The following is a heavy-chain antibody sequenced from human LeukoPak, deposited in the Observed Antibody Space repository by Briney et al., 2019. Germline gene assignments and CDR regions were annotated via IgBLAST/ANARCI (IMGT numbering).Heavy chain of an antibody. Sequence: PGGSLRLSCGASGFTFSSYWMSWVRQAPGKGLEWVANIKQDGSEKYYVDSVKGRFTISRDNAKNSLYLQMNSLRAEDTAVYYCARVAAASFDYWGQGTLVTVSS. CDR3: ARVAAASFDY. V-gene: IGHV3-7*04. D-gene: IGHD6-13*01. CDR2: IKQDGSEK. J-gene: IGHJ4*02. CDR1: GFTFSSYW.